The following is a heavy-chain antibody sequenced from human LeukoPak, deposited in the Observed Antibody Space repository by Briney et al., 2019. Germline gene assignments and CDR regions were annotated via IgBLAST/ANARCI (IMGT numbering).Heavy chain of an antibody. Sequence: PSETLSLTCTVSGGSISSSSYYWGWIRQPPGKGLEWIGSIYYSGSTYYNPSLKSRVTISVDTSKNQFSLKLSSVTAADTAVYYCARGSYSGSYYYWGQGTLVTVSS. CDR1: GGSISSSSYY. J-gene: IGHJ4*02. CDR3: ARGSYSGSYYY. CDR2: IYYSGST. D-gene: IGHD1-26*01. V-gene: IGHV4-39*01.